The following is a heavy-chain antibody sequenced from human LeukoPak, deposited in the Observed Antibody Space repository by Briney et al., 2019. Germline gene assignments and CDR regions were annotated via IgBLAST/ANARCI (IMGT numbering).Heavy chain of an antibody. J-gene: IGHJ4*02. D-gene: IGHD2-21*01. V-gene: IGHV4-34*01. CDR3: ARDLWHDY. CDR1: GGSFSGYY. CDR2: INHSGST. Sequence: ASETLSLTCAVYGGSFSGYYWSWIRQPPGKGLEWIGEINHSGSTNYNPSLKSRVTISVDTSKNQFSLKLSSVTAADTAVYYCARDLWHDYWGQGTLVTVSS.